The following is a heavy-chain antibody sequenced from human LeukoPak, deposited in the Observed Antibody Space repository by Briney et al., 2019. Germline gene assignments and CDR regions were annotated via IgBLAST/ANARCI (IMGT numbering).Heavy chain of an antibody. V-gene: IGHV1-18*01. CDR3: ARVVPGLDYYDSSGYYGRWFDP. Sequence: ASVKVSCKASGYTFISYGISWVRQAPGQGLEWMGWIGAYNGNTNYAQKLQGRVTMTTDTSTSTAYMELRSLRSDDTAVYYCARVVPGLDYYDSSGYYGRWFDPWGQGTLVTVSS. CDR2: IGAYNGNT. J-gene: IGHJ5*02. D-gene: IGHD3-22*01. CDR1: GYTFISYG.